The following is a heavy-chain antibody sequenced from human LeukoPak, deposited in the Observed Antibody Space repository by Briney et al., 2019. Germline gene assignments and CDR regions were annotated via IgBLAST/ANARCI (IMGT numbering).Heavy chain of an antibody. CDR1: GFTFSNYG. Sequence: GGSLRLSCAASGFTFSNYGMTWVRQAPGKGLEWVSSISDGGGNTYYADSVKGRFTISRDNSKNTLYLQMNSLRAEDTAVYYCAKDANADSSGYPDYWGQGTLVTVSS. CDR3: AKDANADSSGYPDY. V-gene: IGHV3-23*01. CDR2: ISDGGGNT. J-gene: IGHJ4*02. D-gene: IGHD3-22*01.